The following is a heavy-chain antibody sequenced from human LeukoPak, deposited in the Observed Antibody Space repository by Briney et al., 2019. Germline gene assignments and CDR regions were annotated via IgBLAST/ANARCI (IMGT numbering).Heavy chain of an antibody. D-gene: IGHD5-18*01. J-gene: IGHJ4*02. CDR3: ASGYRWFGY. V-gene: IGHV4-31*01. CDR2: IYYSGST. CDR1: GGSISGGPYY. Sequence: PSQTLSLTCTVSGGSISGGPYYWSWIRQHPGKGLEWIGYIYYSGSTYYNPSLKSQVTMSVDTSKNQFSLRLSSVTVADTAVYYCASGYRWFGYWGQGTLVTVSS.